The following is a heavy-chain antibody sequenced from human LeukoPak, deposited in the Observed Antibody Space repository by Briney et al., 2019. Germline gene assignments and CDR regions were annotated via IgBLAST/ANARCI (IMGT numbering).Heavy chain of an antibody. Sequence: GGSLRLSCAASGFTFSSYAMSWVRQAPGRGLEWVSAISGSGGSTYYADSVKGRFTISRDNSKNTLYLQMNSLRAEDTAVYYCATSPADYYDSSGYYRPFDYWGQGTLVTVSS. CDR3: ATSPADYYDSSGYYRPFDY. D-gene: IGHD3-22*01. CDR1: GFTFSSYA. J-gene: IGHJ4*02. CDR2: ISGSGGST. V-gene: IGHV3-23*01.